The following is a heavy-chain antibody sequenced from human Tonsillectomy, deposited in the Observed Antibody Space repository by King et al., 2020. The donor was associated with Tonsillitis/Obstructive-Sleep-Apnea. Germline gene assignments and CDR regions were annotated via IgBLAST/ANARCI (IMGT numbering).Heavy chain of an antibody. V-gene: IGHV3-30*18. J-gene: IGHJ4*02. CDR3: AKYSTITYSRNLPFDY. CDR1: GFTFSSYG. Sequence: VQLVESGGGVVQPGRSLRLSCAASGFTFSSYGIHWVRQAPGKGLEWVAVISHDGSNKYYADSVKGRFTISRDNSKNKLYLQMNSLRAKDTALYYSAKYSTITYSRNLPFDYWGQGTLVTVSS. D-gene: IGHD2/OR15-2a*01. CDR2: ISHDGSNK.